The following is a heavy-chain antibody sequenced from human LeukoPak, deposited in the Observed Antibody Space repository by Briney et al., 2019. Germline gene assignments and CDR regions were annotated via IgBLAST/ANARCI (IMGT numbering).Heavy chain of an antibody. Sequence: GSLGLSCAASGFXFSSYSMNWVRQAPGKGLEWVSYISSSSNTIYYADSVKGRFTISRDNARNSLYLQMHSLRDEDTAVYYCARQDCSGGSCYSIPFDYWGQGTLVTASS. CDR1: GFXFSSYS. V-gene: IGHV3-48*02. D-gene: IGHD2-15*01. J-gene: IGHJ4*02. CDR2: ISSSSNTI. CDR3: ARQDCSGGSCYSIPFDY.